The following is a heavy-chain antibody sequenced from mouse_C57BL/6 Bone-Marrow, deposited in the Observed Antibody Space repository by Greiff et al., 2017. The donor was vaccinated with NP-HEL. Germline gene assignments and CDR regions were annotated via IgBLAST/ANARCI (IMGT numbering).Heavy chain of an antibody. J-gene: IGHJ2*01. CDR2: IDPSDSYT. D-gene: IGHD2-4*01. CDR1: GYTFTSYW. V-gene: IGHV1-69*01. Sequence: QVQLQQPGAELVMPGASVKLSCKASGYTFTSYWMHWVKQRPGQGLEWIGEIDPSDSYTNYNQKFKGKSTLTVDKSSSTAYMQLSSLTSEDSAVYYGARQGITTFFDYWGQGTTLTVSA. CDR3: ARQGITTFFDY.